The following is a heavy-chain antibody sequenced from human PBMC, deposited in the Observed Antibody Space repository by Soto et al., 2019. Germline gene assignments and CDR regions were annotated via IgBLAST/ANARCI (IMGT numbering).Heavy chain of an antibody. CDR3: AHRGRDYYGSGSVEGWFDP. D-gene: IGHD3-10*01. J-gene: IGHJ5*02. Sequence: SGPTLVNPTQTLTLTCTFSGFSLSTSGVGVGWIRQPPGKALEWLALIYWNDDKRYSPSLKSRLTITKDTSKNQVVLTMTNMDPVDTATYYCAHRGRDYYGSGSVEGWFDPWGQGTLVTVSS. V-gene: IGHV2-5*01. CDR2: IYWNDDK. CDR1: GFSLSTSGVG.